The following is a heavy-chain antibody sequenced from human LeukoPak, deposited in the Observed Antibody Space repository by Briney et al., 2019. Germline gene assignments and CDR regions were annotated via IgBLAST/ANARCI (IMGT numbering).Heavy chain of an antibody. D-gene: IGHD3-3*01. CDR1: GFRFSSHA. CDR2: ISSSSSYI. CDR3: ARNDFWSGPSGSGGTN. Sequence: PGGSLRLSCDASGFRFSSHALHWVRQAPGKGLEWVSSISSSSSYIYYADSVKGRFTISRDNAKNSLYLQMNSLRAEDTAVYYCARNDFWSGPSGSGGTNWGQGTLVTVSS. J-gene: IGHJ4*02. V-gene: IGHV3-21*01.